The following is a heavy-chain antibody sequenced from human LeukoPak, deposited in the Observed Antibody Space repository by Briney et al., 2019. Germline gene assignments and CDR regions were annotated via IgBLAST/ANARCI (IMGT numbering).Heavy chain of an antibody. CDR1: GFTFSSYA. CDR3: ARTYCSSTSCLVDY. V-gene: IGHV3-64*01. D-gene: IGHD2-2*01. J-gene: IGHJ4*02. Sequence: PGGSLRLSCAASGFTFSSYAMHWVRQAPGKGLEYASAISSNGGSTYYANPVKGRFTISRDNSKNTLYLQMGSLRAEDMAMYYCARTYCSSTSCLVDYWGQGTLVTVSS. CDR2: ISSNGGST.